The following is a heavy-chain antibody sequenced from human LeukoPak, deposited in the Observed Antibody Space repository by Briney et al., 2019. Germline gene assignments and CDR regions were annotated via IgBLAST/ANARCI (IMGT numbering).Heavy chain of an antibody. J-gene: IGHJ4*02. Sequence: GGSLRLSCAASGFTFSSSGIHWVRQAPGKGLEWEAVIGYDGSNKYYADSVQGRFTISRGNAKNSLYLQMNSLRAEDTAVYYCARFRYYDSSGYYYYFDYWGQGTLVTVSS. CDR1: GFTFSSSG. CDR3: ARFRYYDSSGYYYYFDY. V-gene: IGHV3-33*03. CDR2: IGYDGSNK. D-gene: IGHD3-22*01.